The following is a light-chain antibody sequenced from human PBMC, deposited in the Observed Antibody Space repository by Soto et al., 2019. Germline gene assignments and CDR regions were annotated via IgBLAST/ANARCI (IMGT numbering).Light chain of an antibody. CDR1: SSNIGSNT. CDR3: AAWDDSLSGPV. CDR2: SNN. J-gene: IGLJ7*01. V-gene: IGLV1-44*01. Sequence: QSVLTQPPSASGTPGQRVTISCSGSSSNIGSNTVNWYQQIPGTAPKLLIYSNNQRPSGVPDRFSGPKSGTSASLAISGLQSEDEADYYCAAWDDSLSGPVFGGGTKLTVL.